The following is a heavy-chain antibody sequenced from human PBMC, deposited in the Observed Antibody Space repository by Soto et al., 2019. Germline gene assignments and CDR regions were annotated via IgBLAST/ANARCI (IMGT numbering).Heavy chain of an antibody. D-gene: IGHD6-19*01. CDR3: ARDTGRGWYPAY. V-gene: IGHV3-33*01. CDR2: IWYDGSKT. Sequence: QVQLVESGGGVVQPERSLRLSCVASGFSLSSNGMHWVRQAPGKGLEWVAVIWYDGSKTYYADFVKGRFTISRDNSKNTLYLQMNSLRAEDTAVYYCARDTGRGWYPAYWGQGTLVAVSS. J-gene: IGHJ4*02. CDR1: GFSLSSNG.